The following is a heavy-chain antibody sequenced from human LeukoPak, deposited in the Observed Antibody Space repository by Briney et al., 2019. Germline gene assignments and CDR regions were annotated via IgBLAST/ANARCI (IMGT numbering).Heavy chain of an antibody. J-gene: IGHJ6*03. D-gene: IGHD3-16*01. CDR1: GGSISSYY. CDR2: IYYSGST. V-gene: IGHV4-59*01. CDR3: ARAPVSTAYLHYYSMDV. Sequence: SETLSLTCTVSGGSISSYYWSWIRQPPGKGLEWIGYIYYSGSTNYNPSLKSRVTISVDTSKNQFSLKLSSVTAADTAVYYCARAPVSTAYLHYYSMDVWGKGTMVTVSS.